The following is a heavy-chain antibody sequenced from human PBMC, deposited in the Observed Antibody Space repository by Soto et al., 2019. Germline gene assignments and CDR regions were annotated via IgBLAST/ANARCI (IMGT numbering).Heavy chain of an antibody. CDR1: GFSLSTTRVG. Sequence: QITLKESGPTLVKPTQTLTLTCTFSGFSLSTTRVGVGWIRQPPGEALEWLSLLYWDDDKLYSPSLKRRLTITEDTSKNQVVLTLTNMDPVDTATYYCAHFKTAGMRYYFDYWGQGTLVTVSS. CDR2: LYWDDDK. D-gene: IGHD6-13*01. J-gene: IGHJ4*02. CDR3: AHFKTAGMRYYFDY. V-gene: IGHV2-5*02.